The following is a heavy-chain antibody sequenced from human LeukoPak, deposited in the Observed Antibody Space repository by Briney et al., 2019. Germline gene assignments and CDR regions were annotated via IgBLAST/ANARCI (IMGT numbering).Heavy chain of an antibody. V-gene: IGHV4-34*01. CDR1: GGSFSGYY. Sequence: SETLSLTCAVYGGSFSGYYWRWLRQPTGKGLEWIGEISHSGSTNYNPSLKSRVTISVDTSKNQFSLKLSSVTAADTAVYYCARGRGIVGANWFDPWGQGTLVTVSS. CDR3: ARGRGIVGANWFDP. CDR2: ISHSGST. J-gene: IGHJ5*02. D-gene: IGHD1-26*01.